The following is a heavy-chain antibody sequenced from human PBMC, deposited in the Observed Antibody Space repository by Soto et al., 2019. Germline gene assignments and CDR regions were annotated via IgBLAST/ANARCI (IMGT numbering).Heavy chain of an antibody. D-gene: IGHD6-19*01. V-gene: IGHV3-11*01. CDR1: GFTFSAYY. Sequence: QVQLVESGGGLVKPGGSLRLSCAASGFTFSAYYMSWIRQAPGKGLEWVSYISASGTTIYYADSVKGRFTISRDNAKNSLYLQMNTLRADDTAVYYCARGGLAGMIYFDYWGQETLVTVSS. J-gene: IGHJ4*02. CDR3: ARGGLAGMIYFDY. CDR2: ISASGTTI.